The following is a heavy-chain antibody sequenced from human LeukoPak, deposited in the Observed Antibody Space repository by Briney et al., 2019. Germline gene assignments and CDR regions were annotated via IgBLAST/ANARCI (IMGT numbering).Heavy chain of an antibody. CDR1: GYTFTGYY. J-gene: IGHJ4*02. V-gene: IGHV1-2*06. CDR3: AIDSDVLRYFDWSRHFDY. CDR2: INPNSGGT. D-gene: IGHD3-9*01. Sequence: ASVKVSCKASGYTFTGYYMHWVRQAPGQGLEWMGRINPNSGGTNYAQKFQGRVTMTRDTSISTAYMELSRLRSDDTAVYYCAIDSDVLRYFDWSRHFDYWGQGTLVTVSS.